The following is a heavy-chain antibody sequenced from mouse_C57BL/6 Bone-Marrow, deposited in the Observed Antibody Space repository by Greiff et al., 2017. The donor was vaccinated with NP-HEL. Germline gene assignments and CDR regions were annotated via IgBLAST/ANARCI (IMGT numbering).Heavy chain of an antibody. D-gene: IGHD1-1*01. CDR1: GFNIKDDY. J-gene: IGHJ1*03. Sequence: VQGVESGAELVRPGASVKLSCTASGFNIKDDYMHWVKQRPEQGLEWIGWIDPENGDTEYASKFQGKATITADTSSNTAYLQLSSLTSEDTAVYYCTTIELRGYFDVWGTGTTVTVSS. CDR2: IDPENGDT. V-gene: IGHV14-4*01. CDR3: TTIELRGYFDV.